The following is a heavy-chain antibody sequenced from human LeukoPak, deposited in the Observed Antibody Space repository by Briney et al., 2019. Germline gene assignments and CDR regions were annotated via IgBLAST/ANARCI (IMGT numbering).Heavy chain of an antibody. D-gene: IGHD3-9*01. CDR3: ARLVRYFPSLRKPLDY. CDR2: INHSGST. V-gene: IGHV4-34*01. J-gene: IGHJ4*02. CDR1: GGSFSGYY. Sequence: SETLSLTCAVYGGSFSGYYWSWIRQPPGKGLEWIGEINHSGSTNYNPSLKSRVTISVDTSKNQFSLKLSSVTAADTAVYYCARLVRYFPSLRKPLDYWGQGTLVTVSS.